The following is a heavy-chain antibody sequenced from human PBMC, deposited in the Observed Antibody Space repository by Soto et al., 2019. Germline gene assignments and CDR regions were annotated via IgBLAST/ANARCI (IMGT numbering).Heavy chain of an antibody. J-gene: IGHJ4*02. CDR3: ARDLTMEGHFDY. Sequence: SVKVSCKASGGTFSSYAISWVRQAPGQGLEWMGGIIPIFGTANYAQKFQGRVTITADESTSTAYMELSSLRSEDTAVYYCARDLTMEGHFDYWGQGTLVTVSS. CDR1: GGTFSSYA. V-gene: IGHV1-69*13. CDR2: IIPIFGTA. D-gene: IGHD3-3*01.